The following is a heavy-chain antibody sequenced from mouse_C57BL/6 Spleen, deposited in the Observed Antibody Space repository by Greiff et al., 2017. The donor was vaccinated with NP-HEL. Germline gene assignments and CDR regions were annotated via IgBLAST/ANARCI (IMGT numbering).Heavy chain of an antibody. V-gene: IGHV1-22*01. Sequence: VQLQQSGPELVKPGASVKMSCKASGYTFTDYNMHWVKQSHGKSLEWIGYINPNNGGTSYNQKFKGKATLTVNKSSSTAYMELRSLTSEDSAVYYCARGGGYYYYFDYWGQGTTLTVSS. D-gene: IGHD2-3*01. CDR3: ARGGGYYYYFDY. CDR1: GYTFTDYN. CDR2: INPNNGGT. J-gene: IGHJ2*01.